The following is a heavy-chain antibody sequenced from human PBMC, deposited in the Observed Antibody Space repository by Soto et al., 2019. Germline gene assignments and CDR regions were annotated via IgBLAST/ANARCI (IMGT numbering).Heavy chain of an antibody. CDR3: ARRRDSNLYGMDV. V-gene: IGHV5-51*01. J-gene: IGHJ6*02. CDR2: IYPGDSDT. CDR1: GYSFTSYW. D-gene: IGHD3-22*01. Sequence: GESLKISCKGSGYSFTSYWIGWVRHMPGKGLEWMGIIYPGDSDTRYSPSFQGQVTISADKSISTAYPQWSSLKASDTAMYYCARRRDSNLYGMDVWGQGTTVTVSS.